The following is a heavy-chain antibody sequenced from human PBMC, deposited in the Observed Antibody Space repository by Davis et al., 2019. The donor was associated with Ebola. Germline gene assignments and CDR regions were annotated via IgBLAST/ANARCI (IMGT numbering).Heavy chain of an antibody. V-gene: IGHV3-73*01. J-gene: IGHJ4*02. CDR1: GFTFSGSA. CDR2: IRSKANSYAT. CDR3: TSHTGGYSSGWYRDY. D-gene: IGHD6-19*01. Sequence: GESLKISCAASGFTFSGSAMHWVRQASWKGLEWVGRIRSKANSYATAYAASVKGRFTISRDDSKNTAYLQMNSLKTEDTAVYYCTSHTGGYSSGWYRDYWGQGTLVTVSS.